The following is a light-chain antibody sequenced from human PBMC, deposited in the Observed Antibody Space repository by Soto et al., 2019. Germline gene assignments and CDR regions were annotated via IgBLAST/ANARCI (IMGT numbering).Light chain of an antibody. V-gene: IGKV3-15*01. J-gene: IGKJ4*01. Sequence: EIVMTQSPATLSVSPGERATLSCRASQSVGSNLAWYQQKPGQAPNLLIYGASTRATGIPARFSGSGSGTEFTLTISSLQSEDFAVYYCQQYNEWPLSFGGGTKVEIK. CDR1: QSVGSN. CDR2: GAS. CDR3: QQYNEWPLS.